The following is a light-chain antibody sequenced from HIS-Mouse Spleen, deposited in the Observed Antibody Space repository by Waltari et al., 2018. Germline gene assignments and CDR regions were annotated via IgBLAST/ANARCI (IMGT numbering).Light chain of an antibody. CDR3: SSYAGSNNLV. V-gene: IGLV2-8*01. CDR1: SSDVGGYHY. J-gene: IGLJ2*01. CDR2: EVS. Sequence: QSALTQPPSASGSPGQLVTISCTGTSSDVGGYHYVSWYQQHPGKAPKLMIYEVSKRPSGVPDRFSGSKSGNTASLTVSGLQAEDEADYYCSSYAGSNNLVFGGGTKLTVL.